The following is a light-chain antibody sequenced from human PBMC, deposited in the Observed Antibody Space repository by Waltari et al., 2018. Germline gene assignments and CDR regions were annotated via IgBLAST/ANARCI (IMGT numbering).Light chain of an antibody. CDR2: GAS. J-gene: IGKJ1*01. V-gene: IGKV3-15*01. CDR3: YQYNVWPRT. Sequence: EIVLTQSPGTLSVSPGESATLSCRASQSPGGNVAWYQQRLGQPPRLLIYGASMRTGGIPDRFSGSGSGKEFTLTISSLQSADFAVYYCYQYNVWPRTFGQGTKVEVK. CDR1: QSPGGN.